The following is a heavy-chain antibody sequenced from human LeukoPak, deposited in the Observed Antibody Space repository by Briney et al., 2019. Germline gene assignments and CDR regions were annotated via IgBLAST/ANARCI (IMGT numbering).Heavy chain of an antibody. CDR1: GFTFSSYA. D-gene: IGHD3-3*01. CDR3: AREPFWSGYYSNLHFDY. Sequence: GGSLRLSCAASGFTFSSYAMSWVRQAPGKGLEWVSAISGSGGSTYYADSVKGRFTISRDNSKNTLYLQMNSLRAEDTAVYYCAREPFWSGYYSNLHFDYWGQGTLVTVSS. J-gene: IGHJ4*02. CDR2: ISGSGGST. V-gene: IGHV3-23*01.